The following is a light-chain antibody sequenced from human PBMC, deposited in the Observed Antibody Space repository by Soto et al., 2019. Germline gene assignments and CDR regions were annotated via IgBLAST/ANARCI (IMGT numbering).Light chain of an antibody. CDR2: GAS. CDR1: QSVSSSY. CDR3: QQYGSSYS. J-gene: IGKJ2*03. V-gene: IGKV3-20*01. Sequence: EIVLTQSPGTLSLSPGERATLSCRASQSVSSSYLAWYQQKPGQAPRLLIYGASSRATGIPDRFSGSGSGTAFTLIISRLEPEDFAVYYCQQYGSSYSFGQGTMLEIK.